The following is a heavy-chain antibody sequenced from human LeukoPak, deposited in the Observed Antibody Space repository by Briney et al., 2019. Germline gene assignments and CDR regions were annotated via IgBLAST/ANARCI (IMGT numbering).Heavy chain of an antibody. J-gene: IGHJ4*02. Sequence: SETLSLTCAVYGGSFSGYYWSWIRQPPGKGLEWIGEINHSGSINYNPSLKSRVTISVDTSKNQFSLKLSSVTAADTAVYYCARSYGASDYGVDYWGQGTLVTVSS. CDR1: GGSFSGYY. V-gene: IGHV4-34*01. CDR3: ARSYGASDYGVDY. D-gene: IGHD4-17*01. CDR2: INHSGSI.